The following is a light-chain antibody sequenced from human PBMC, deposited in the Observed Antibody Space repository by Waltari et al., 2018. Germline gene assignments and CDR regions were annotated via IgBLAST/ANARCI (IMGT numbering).Light chain of an antibody. Sequence: YQTPPGKAPKLIIHDVNERPSGVSNRFSGSKSDTTASLTISGLQAEDEADYYCNSFTDTASWVFGGGTKLTVL. CDR3: NSFTDTASWV. CDR2: DVN. J-gene: IGLJ3*02. V-gene: IGLV2-14*03.